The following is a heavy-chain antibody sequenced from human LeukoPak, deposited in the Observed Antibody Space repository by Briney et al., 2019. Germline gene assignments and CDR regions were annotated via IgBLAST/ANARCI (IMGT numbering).Heavy chain of an antibody. Sequence: PGGSLRLSCAASGFTFSSYVMHWVRQAPGKGLEWVAVIPYDGSNIYYADSVKGRFTISRDNSKNTLYLQMNSLRAEDTAVYHCARDGPGITVAGYFDYWGQGTLVTVSS. CDR2: IPYDGSNI. CDR1: GFTFSSYV. D-gene: IGHD6-19*01. V-gene: IGHV3-30-3*01. J-gene: IGHJ4*02. CDR3: ARDGPGITVAGYFDY.